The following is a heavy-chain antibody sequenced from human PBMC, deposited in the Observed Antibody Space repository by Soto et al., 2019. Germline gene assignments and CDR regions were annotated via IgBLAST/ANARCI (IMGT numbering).Heavy chain of an antibody. V-gene: IGHV3-7*05. J-gene: IGHJ4*02. CDR2: INQDGSAK. CDR3: GRGFGCTH. D-gene: IGHD2-8*01. CDR1: GFTFNNYY. Sequence: EVQLVESGGGLVQPGGSLRLSCAASGFTFNNYYMVWVRQAPGRGLEWVANINQDGSAKYYVDSVKGRFTISRDNAKSSLYLQLNSLRAEDTARYYCGRGFGCTHWGQGSLVTVSS.